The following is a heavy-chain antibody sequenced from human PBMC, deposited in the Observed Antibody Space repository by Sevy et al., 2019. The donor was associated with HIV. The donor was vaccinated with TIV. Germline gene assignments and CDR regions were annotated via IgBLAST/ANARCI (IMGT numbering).Heavy chain of an antibody. CDR3: ARAPGAVIAAGPYDLDY. Sequence: GGSLRLSCAASGFTFSSNSMNWVRQAPGKGLEWISYINSRSSTIHYADSVKGRFTISRDNAKNSLYLQMSSLRAEDTAVYYCARAPGAVIAAGPYDLDYWGQGTLVTVSS. CDR1: GFTFSSNS. V-gene: IGHV3-48*01. CDR2: INSRSSTI. J-gene: IGHJ4*02. D-gene: IGHD6-13*01.